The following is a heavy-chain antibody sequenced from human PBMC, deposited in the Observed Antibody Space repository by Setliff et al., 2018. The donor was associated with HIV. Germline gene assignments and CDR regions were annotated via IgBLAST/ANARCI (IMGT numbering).Heavy chain of an antibody. Sequence: PSETLSLTCTVSGVSISTSTYYWGWIRQPPGKGLEWIGSIYYSGSTYYNPSLKSRVTISVDTSKNQFSLKLSSVTAADTAVYYCAAGRRGYYGSSGYYPGYFQHWGQGTLVTVSS. CDR1: GVSISTSTYY. J-gene: IGHJ1*01. CDR3: AAGRRGYYGSSGYYPGYFQH. D-gene: IGHD3-22*01. V-gene: IGHV4-39*07. CDR2: IYYSGST.